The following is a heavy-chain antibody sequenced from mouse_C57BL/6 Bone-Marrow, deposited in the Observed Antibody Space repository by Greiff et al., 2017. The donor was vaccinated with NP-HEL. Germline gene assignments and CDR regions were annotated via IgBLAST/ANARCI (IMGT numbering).Heavy chain of an antibody. V-gene: IGHV1-64*01. CDR3: ARWIYYYGSSYPHFDY. J-gene: IGHJ2*01. Sequence: QVQLKQPGAELVKPGASVKLSCKASGYTFTSYWMHWVKQRPGQGLEWIGMIHPNSGSTNYNEKFKSKATLTVDKSSSTAYMQLSSLTSEDSAVYYCARWIYYYGSSYPHFDYWGQGTTLTVSS. D-gene: IGHD1-1*01. CDR2: IHPNSGST. CDR1: GYTFTSYW.